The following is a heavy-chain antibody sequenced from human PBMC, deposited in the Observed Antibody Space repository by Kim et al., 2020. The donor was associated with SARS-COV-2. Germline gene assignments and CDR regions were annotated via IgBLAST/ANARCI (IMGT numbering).Heavy chain of an antibody. D-gene: IGHD1-1*01. V-gene: IGHV3-21*01. Sequence: GGSLRLSCAASGFTFSSYSMNWVRQAPGKGLEWVSSISSSSSYIYYADSVKGRFTISRDNAKNSLYLQMNSLRAEDTAVYYCVPRWNDESDFDYWGQGTLVTVSS. CDR3: VPRWNDESDFDY. CDR1: GFTFSSYS. J-gene: IGHJ4*02. CDR2: ISSSSSYI.